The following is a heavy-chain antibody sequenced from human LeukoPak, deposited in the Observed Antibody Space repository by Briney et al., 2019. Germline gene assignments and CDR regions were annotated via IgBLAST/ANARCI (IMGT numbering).Heavy chain of an antibody. CDR1: GGSISSYY. J-gene: IGHJ6*03. V-gene: IGHV4-59*01. CDR2: IYYSGST. CDR3: ARTPPYYYYYYMDV. D-gene: IGHD2-15*01. Sequence: PPETLSLTCTVSGGSISSYYWSWIRQPPGKGLEWIGYIYYSGSTNYNPSLKSRVTISVDTSKNQFSLKLSSVTAADTAVYYCARTPPYYYYYYMDVWGKGTTVTISS.